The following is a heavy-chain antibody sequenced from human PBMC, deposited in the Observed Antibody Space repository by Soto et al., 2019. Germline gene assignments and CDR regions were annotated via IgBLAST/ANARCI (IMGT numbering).Heavy chain of an antibody. J-gene: IGHJ3*02. Sequence: PGGSLRLSCAASGFTFSGSAMHWVRQASGKGLEWVGRIRSKADNYATIYAASVKGRFTISRDDSKNTAYLQMNSLKTEDTAVYYCARLTTLESYDAFDIWSQGTMVTVSS. CDR3: ARLTTLESYDAFDI. V-gene: IGHV3-73*01. D-gene: IGHD3-3*01. CDR1: GFTFSGSA. CDR2: IRSKADNYAT.